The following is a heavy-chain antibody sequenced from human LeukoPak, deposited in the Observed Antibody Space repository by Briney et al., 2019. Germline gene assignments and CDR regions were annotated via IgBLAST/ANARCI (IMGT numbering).Heavy chain of an antibody. CDR1: GGSISSYY. J-gene: IGHJ4*02. D-gene: IGHD3-22*01. CDR3: ARQTYYYESSGYYAGYYFDY. V-gene: IGHV4-59*08. Sequence: SETLSLTCTVSGGSISSYYWSWIRQPPGKGLEWIGYIYYSGSTNYNPSLKSRVTMSVDTSKNQFSLKLNSVSAADTAVYYCARQTYYYESSGYYAGYYFDYWGQGTLVTVSS. CDR2: IYYSGST.